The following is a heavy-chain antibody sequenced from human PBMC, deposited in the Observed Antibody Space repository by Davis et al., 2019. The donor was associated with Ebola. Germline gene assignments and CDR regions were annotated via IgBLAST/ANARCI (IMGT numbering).Heavy chain of an antibody. Sequence: ASVKVSCKASGYSFTSHSITWVRQAPGQGLEWVGWISPNNANPNYAQKFRDRVTLTTDTSTNTVYMDLGSLTSDDTAVYYCARGHNYGFEYWGQGTLVTVSS. CDR2: ISPNNANP. CDR3: ARGHNYGFEY. V-gene: IGHV1-18*01. D-gene: IGHD5-18*01. CDR1: GYSFTSHS. J-gene: IGHJ4*02.